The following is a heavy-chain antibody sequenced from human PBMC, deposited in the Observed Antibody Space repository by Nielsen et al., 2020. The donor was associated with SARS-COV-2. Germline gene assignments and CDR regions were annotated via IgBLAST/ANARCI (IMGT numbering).Heavy chain of an antibody. Sequence: GSLRLSCAVSGGSFSSNDWWTWVRQSPGTGLEWIGEVSHSGSINYNPSLKSRVTLSMDKSKRQFSLRLTSVSAADTAVYFCARGDLVVVPSPILGLGPFFYYFYLDVWGKGTTVIVSS. CDR1: GGSFSSNDW. V-gene: IGHV4-4*01. J-gene: IGHJ6*03. CDR3: ARGDLVVVPSPILGLGPFFYYFYLDV. CDR2: VSHSGSI. D-gene: IGHD2-2*01.